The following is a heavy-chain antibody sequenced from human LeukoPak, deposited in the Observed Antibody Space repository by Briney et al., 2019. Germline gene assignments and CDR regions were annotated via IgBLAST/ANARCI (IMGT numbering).Heavy chain of an antibody. CDR3: ARGAVDFSESLSRYYYYYMDV. CDR2: IIPIFGTT. V-gene: IGHV1-69*05. J-gene: IGHJ6*03. Sequence: SVKVSCKSSGGTFSGFTINWVRQAPGQGLEWVGGIIPIFGTTNYAQQFQGRVSISTDVSTSKAYMELSSLRSEDTAVYYCARGAVDFSESLSRYYYYYMDVWGKGTTVTVSS. CDR1: GGTFSGFT. D-gene: IGHD3-3*01.